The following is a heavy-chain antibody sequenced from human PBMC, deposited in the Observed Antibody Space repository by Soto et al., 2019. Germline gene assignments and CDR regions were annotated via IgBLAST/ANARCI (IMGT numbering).Heavy chain of an antibody. CDR2: ISDDGSNK. CDR3: ARDGDYYDSSGYYPDAFDI. J-gene: IGHJ3*02. V-gene: IGHV3-30*14. CDR1: GFTFRNYA. D-gene: IGHD3-22*01. Sequence: PGGSLRLSCELSGFTFRNYALHWVRQAPGKGLEWVAVISDDGSNKYYADSVKGRFTISRDNSKNTLYLQMGSLRAEDMAVYYCARDGDYYDSSGYYPDAFDIWGQGTMVTVS.